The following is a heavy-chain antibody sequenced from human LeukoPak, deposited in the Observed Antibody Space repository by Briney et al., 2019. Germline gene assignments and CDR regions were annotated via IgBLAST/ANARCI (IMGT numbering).Heavy chain of an antibody. D-gene: IGHD3-22*01. V-gene: IGHV3-23*01. CDR3: ANIPRSGYTFDY. CDR1: GFTFSSYA. Sequence: GGSLRLSCAASGFTFSSYAMSWVRQAPGKGLEWVSAISGSGGSTYYADSVKGRFTISRDNSKNTLYLQMDSLRAEDAAVYYCANIPRSGYTFDYWGQGTLVTVSS. CDR2: ISGSGGST. J-gene: IGHJ4*02.